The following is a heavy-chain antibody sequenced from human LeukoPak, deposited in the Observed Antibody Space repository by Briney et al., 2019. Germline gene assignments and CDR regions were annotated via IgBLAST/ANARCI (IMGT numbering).Heavy chain of an antibody. D-gene: IGHD3-16*01. CDR3: ARDLITFNGY. Sequence: TGGSLRLSCAASGFTFSSYGMHWVRQPPGKGLEWVAVIWYDGSNKYYADSVKGRFTISRDNSKNTLYLQMNSLRAEDTAVYYCARDLITFNGYWGQGTLVTVSS. V-gene: IGHV3-33*01. CDR2: IWYDGSNK. CDR1: GFTFSSYG. J-gene: IGHJ4*02.